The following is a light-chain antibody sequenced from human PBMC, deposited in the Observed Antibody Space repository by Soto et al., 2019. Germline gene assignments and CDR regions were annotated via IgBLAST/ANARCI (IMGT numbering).Light chain of an antibody. J-gene: IGKJ1*01. CDR2: EAS. CDR3: QQSNSKSWT. V-gene: IGKV1-5*01. CDR1: QGISRW. Sequence: DIQMTQSASTLSASVGDRDTITCRASQGISRWLAWYQQKPGRAPKLLIYEASILESGVPSRFSGSGSGTEFTLTISSLQPSDFATYYCQQSNSKSWTFGQGTKV.